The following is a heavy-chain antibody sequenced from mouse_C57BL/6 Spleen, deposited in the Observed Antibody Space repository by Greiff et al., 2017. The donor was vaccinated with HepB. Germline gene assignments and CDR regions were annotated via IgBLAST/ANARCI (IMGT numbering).Heavy chain of an antibody. CDR1: GYTFTDYN. CDR3: ARSGIYYGNYYAMDY. Sequence: EVQLQESGPELVKPGASVKMSCKASGYTFTDYNMHWVKQSHGKSLEWIGYINPNNGGTSYNQKFKGKATLTVNKSSSTAYMELRSLTSEDSAVYYCARSGIYYGNYYAMDYWGQGTSVTVSS. J-gene: IGHJ4*01. D-gene: IGHD2-1*01. CDR2: INPNNGGT. V-gene: IGHV1-22*01.